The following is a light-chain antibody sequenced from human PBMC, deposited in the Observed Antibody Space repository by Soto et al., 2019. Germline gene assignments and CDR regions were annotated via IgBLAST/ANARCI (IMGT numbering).Light chain of an antibody. CDR1: QSISSW. J-gene: IGKJ1*01. CDR2: KAS. Sequence: DIQMTQSPSTLSASVGDRVTITCRASQSISSWLAWYQQKPGRAPKLLIYKASSLESGVPSRFSGSGSGTEFTLTISSLQPDDFATYYCQQYNSQGTFGQGTKVEFK. CDR3: QQYNSQGT. V-gene: IGKV1-5*03.